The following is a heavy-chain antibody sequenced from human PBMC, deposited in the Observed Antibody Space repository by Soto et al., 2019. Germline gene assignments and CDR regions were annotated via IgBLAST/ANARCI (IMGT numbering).Heavy chain of an antibody. V-gene: IGHV3-30*18. J-gene: IGHJ6*02. D-gene: IGHD1-26*01. CDR2: ISYDGSNK. CDR1: GFTFSSYG. Sequence: GGSLRLSCAASGFTFSSYGMHWVRQAPGKGLEWVAVISYDGSNKCYADSVKGRFTISRDNSKNTLYLQMNSLRAEDTAVYYCAKEYRGGMAVWAQGTTVTVSS. CDR3: AKEYRGGMAV.